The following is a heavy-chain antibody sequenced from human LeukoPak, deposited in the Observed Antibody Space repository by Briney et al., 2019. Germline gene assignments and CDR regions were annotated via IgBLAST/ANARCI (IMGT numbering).Heavy chain of an antibody. CDR2: INHSGST. CDR3: ARAIRDLYCSSTSCYLRAFDI. Sequence: SETLSLTCAVYGGSFSGYYWSWIRQPPGKGLEWIGEINHSGSTNYNPSLKSRVTISVDTSKNQFSLKLSSVTAADTAVYYCARAIRDLYCSSTSCYLRAFDIWGQGTMATVSS. D-gene: IGHD2-2*01. CDR1: GGSFSGYY. J-gene: IGHJ3*02. V-gene: IGHV4-34*01.